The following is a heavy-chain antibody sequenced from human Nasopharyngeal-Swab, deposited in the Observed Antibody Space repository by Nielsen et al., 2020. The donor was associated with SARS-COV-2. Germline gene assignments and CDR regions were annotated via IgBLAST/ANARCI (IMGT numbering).Heavy chain of an antibody. J-gene: IGHJ4*02. CDR2: IYYSGST. V-gene: IGHV4-30-4*08. CDR1: GGSISSGSYY. Sequence: SETLSLTCTVSGGSISSGSYYWSWIRQPAGKGLEWIGYIYYSGSTYYNPSLKSRVTISVDTSKNQFSLKLSSVTAADTAVYYCARGRIFGVVLYYFDYWGQGTLVTVSS. CDR3: ARGRIFGVVLYYFDY. D-gene: IGHD3-3*01.